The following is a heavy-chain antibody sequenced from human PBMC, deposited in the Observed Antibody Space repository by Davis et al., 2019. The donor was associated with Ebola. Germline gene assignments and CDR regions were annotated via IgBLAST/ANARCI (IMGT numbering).Heavy chain of an antibody. D-gene: IGHD3-10*01. V-gene: IGHV1-46*01. CDR1: GYTFTSYY. Sequence: AASVKVSCKASGYTFTSYYMHWVRQAPGQGLEWMGIINPSGGSTSYAQKFQGRVTMTRDTSTSTAYMELRSLRSGDTAVYYCARGITMVRGVTPMDVWGQGTTVTVSS. CDR3: ARGITMVRGVTPMDV. CDR2: INPSGGST. J-gene: IGHJ6*02.